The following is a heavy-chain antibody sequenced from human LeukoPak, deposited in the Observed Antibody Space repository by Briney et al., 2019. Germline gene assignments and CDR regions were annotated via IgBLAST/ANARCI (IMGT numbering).Heavy chain of an antibody. V-gene: IGHV4-39*07. CDR2: IYYSGSA. J-gene: IGHJ4*02. Sequence: PSETLSLTCTVSGGSISSSSYYWGWIRQPPGKGLEWIGNIYYSGSAYYNPSLKSRVTISVDTSKNQFSLKLSSVTAADTAVYYCARAAAGTPVWMTAISQYYFDYWGQGTLVTVSS. CDR1: GGSISSSSYY. D-gene: IGHD6-13*01. CDR3: ARAAAGTPVWMTAISQYYFDY.